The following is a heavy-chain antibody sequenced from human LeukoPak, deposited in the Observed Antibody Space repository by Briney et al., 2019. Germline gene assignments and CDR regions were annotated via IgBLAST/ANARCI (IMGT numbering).Heavy chain of an antibody. Sequence: GESLKISCKGSGYSFTSYWIGWVRQMPGKGLEWMGIIYPGDSDTRYSPFFQGQVTISAGKSISTAYLQWSSLKASDTAMYYCATPYGTGSYYYGMDVWGQGTTVTVSS. CDR3: ATPYGTGSYYYGMDV. CDR2: IYPGDSDT. D-gene: IGHD3/OR15-3a*01. V-gene: IGHV5-51*01. J-gene: IGHJ6*02. CDR1: GYSFTSYW.